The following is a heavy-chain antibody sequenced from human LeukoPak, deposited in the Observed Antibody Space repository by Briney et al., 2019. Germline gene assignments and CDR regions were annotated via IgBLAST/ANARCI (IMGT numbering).Heavy chain of an antibody. Sequence: SSVNVSCQASGITFTSYYIHWVRQAPGRGIEWMGKINPSGTITTYAPKYQGRVTLTKDTSTNTVYMELSRLRSDDTAVYYCALIAPPHNWGQGTLVTVSS. CDR2: INPSGTIT. D-gene: IGHD6-13*01. V-gene: IGHV1-46*01. CDR3: ALIAPPHN. J-gene: IGHJ4*02. CDR1: GITFTSYY.